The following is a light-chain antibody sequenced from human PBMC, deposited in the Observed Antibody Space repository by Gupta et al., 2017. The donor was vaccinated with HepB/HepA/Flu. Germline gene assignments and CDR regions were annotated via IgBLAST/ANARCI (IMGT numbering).Light chain of an antibody. CDR3: QQYNNWPPWT. CDR1: QSVSSN. V-gene: IGKV3-15*01. J-gene: IGKJ1*01. CDR2: GAS. Sequence: EIVMTQSPATLSVSPGERATLSCRASQSVSSNLAWYQQKPGQAPRLLIYGASTRATGIPARFSGSGSGTEXTLTISXRQSEDFAVYYCQQYNNWPPWTFGXGTKVEIK.